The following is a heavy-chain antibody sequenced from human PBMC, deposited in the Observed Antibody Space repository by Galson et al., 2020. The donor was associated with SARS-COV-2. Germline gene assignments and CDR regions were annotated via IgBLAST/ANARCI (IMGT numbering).Heavy chain of an antibody. J-gene: IGHJ4*02. Sequence: GESLKISCKTSGYSFTSFWIGWVRQMPGKGLEWMGIIYPGDSDTRYRPSFLGQVTISADKSISTAYLQWSSLRASDTAIYYCATPGYTSGWTNFDYWGQGTLVTVSS. D-gene: IGHD6-19*01. CDR1: GYSFTSFW. CDR3: ATPGYTSGWTNFDY. CDR2: IYPGDSDT. V-gene: IGHV5-51*01.